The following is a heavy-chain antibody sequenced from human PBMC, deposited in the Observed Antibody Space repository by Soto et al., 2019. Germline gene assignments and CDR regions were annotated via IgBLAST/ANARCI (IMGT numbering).Heavy chain of an antibody. D-gene: IGHD2-15*01. CDR1: GFPFSSYG. Sequence: QVQLVESGGGVVQPGRSLRLSCAASGFPFSSYGMHWVRQAPGKGLEWVAHISYDGSNKHYTESVKGRFTISRDNSKDMLYLQVSSLRAEDTAVDYGAGGQYYFDYCGQGTRVSVSS. V-gene: IGHV3-30*03. CDR3: AGGQYYFDY. J-gene: IGHJ4*02. CDR2: ISYDGSNK.